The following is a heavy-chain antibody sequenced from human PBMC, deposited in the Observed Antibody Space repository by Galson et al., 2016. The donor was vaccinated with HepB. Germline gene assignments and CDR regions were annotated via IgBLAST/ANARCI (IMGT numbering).Heavy chain of an antibody. J-gene: IGHJ4*02. V-gene: IGHV1-3*01. D-gene: IGHD6-19*01. CDR3: ARRGIAVAGFDY. CDR1: GYTFTSYA. CDR2: INAGNGNT. Sequence: SVKVSCKASGYTFTSYAMHWVRQAPGQRLEWMGWINAGNGNTKHSQKFQGRVTTTRDTSASTAYMELSSLRSEDTAVYYCARRGIAVAGFDYWGQGTLVTVSS.